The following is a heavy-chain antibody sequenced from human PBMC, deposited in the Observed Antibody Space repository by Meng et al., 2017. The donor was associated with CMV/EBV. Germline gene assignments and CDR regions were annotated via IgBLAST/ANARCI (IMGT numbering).Heavy chain of an antibody. CDR1: GFTFSSYA. Sequence: GALRLSCAASGFTFSSYAMSWVRQAPGKGLEWIGEINHSGSTNYNPSLKSRVTISVDTSKNQFSLKLSSVTAADTAVYYCARDPHYDILTGYSPRRFSYWFDPWGQGTLVTVSS. D-gene: IGHD3-9*01. CDR2: INHSGST. V-gene: IGHV4-34*01. CDR3: ARDPHYDILTGYSPRRFSYWFDP. J-gene: IGHJ5*02.